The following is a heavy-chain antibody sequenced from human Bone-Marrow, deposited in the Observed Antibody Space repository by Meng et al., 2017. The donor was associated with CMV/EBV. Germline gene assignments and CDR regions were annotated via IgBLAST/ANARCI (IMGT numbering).Heavy chain of an antibody. D-gene: IGHD1-26*01. CDR3: ARDPSSSGTYGTFDI. CDR2: IYHSGST. V-gene: IGHV4-38-2*02. J-gene: IGHJ3*02. CDR1: GYSISSGYY. Sequence: GSLRLSCTVSGYSISSGYYWGWIRQPPGKGLEWIGSIYHSGSTYYNPSLKSRVTISVDTSKNQFSLKLSSVTAADTAVYYCARDPSSSGTYGTFDIWGQGTMVTGSS.